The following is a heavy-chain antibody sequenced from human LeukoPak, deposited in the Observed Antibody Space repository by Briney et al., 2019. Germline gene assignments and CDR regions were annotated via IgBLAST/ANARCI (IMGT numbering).Heavy chain of an antibody. J-gene: IGHJ5*02. CDR2: IKHDGREE. Sequence: GGSLRLSCEGSRFPFGTYWMAWVRQAPGKGLEWVASIKHDGREEHYVDSIKGRFTISRDNGKNSVYLQMNNLRVEDTAMYYCSREFHPWGQGTLVIVSS. CDR1: RFPFGTYW. V-gene: IGHV3-7*01. CDR3: SREFHP.